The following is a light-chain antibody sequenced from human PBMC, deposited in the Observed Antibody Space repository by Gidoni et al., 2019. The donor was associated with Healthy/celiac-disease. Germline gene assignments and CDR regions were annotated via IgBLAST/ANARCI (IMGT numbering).Light chain of an antibody. J-gene: IGKJ1*01. V-gene: IGKV1-39*01. CDR3: QQSYSTPPT. Sequence: IKMTNSPSSLSASVGDRVTITCRASQSISSYLIWYKQNPGKAPKLLIYAASRLQSGVPSRFSGSGSGTDFTLTISSLQPEDFATYYCQQSYSTPPTFGQXTKVEIK. CDR1: QSISSY. CDR2: AAS.